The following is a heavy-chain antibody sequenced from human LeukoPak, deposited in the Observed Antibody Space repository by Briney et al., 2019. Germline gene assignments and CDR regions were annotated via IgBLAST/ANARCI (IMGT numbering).Heavy chain of an antibody. Sequence: SETLSLTCTVSGGSISSYYWSWIRQPAGKGLEWIGRTYTSGSTNYNPSLESRVTMSVDTSKNQFSLKLSSVTAADTAVYYCARGLPVTERLYYYYYGMDVWGQGTTVTVSS. CDR2: TYTSGST. CDR3: ARGLPVTERLYYYYYGMDV. CDR1: GGSISSYY. V-gene: IGHV4-4*07. D-gene: IGHD4-11*01. J-gene: IGHJ6*02.